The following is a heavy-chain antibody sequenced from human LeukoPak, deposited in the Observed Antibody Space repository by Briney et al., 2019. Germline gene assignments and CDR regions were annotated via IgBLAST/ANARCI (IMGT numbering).Heavy chain of an antibody. CDR3: ARGARNVP. CDR2: VHPNGGNT. D-gene: IGHD1-1*01. J-gene: IGHJ5*02. CDR1: GYPFTTCE. V-gene: IGHV1-8*01. Sequence: ASVKVSCKTSGYPFTTCEINWVRQAAGQGLEWMGWVHPNGGNTAYAHKFQSRVTMTRDTSLNTPYMELSGLTSDDRDVYFCARGARNVPWGEGTLVTVSS.